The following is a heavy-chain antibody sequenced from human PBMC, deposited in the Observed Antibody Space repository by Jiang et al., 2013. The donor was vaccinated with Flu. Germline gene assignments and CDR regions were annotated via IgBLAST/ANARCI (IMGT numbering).Heavy chain of an antibody. V-gene: IGHV4-38-2*02. CDR3: ARDPKMYYFDSTTYKSFDY. J-gene: IGHJ4*02. D-gene: IGHD3-22*01. CDR2: IYHSGTT. Sequence: LLKPSETLSLTCAVSGYSISSGYYWGWIRQPPGKGLEWIGSIYHSGTTYYNPSLKSRVTMSVDTSKNQFSLKLSSVTAADTAVYFCARDPKMYYFDSTTYKSFDYWGQGTLVTVSS. CDR1: GYSISSGYY.